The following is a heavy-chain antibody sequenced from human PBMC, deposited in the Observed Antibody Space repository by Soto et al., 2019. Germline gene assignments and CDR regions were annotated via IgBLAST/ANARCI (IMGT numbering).Heavy chain of an antibody. CDR1: GYSFTSYW. CDR2: IYPSDSDT. D-gene: IGHD3-9*01. V-gene: IGHV5-51*01. Sequence: PGESLKISCKGSGYSFTSYWIGWVRQMPGKGLEWMGIIYPSDSDTRYSPSFQGQVTISADKSISTAYLQWSSLKASDTAMYYCARRDYDILTGYYSYGMDVWGQGTTVTVSS. J-gene: IGHJ6*02. CDR3: ARRDYDILTGYYSYGMDV.